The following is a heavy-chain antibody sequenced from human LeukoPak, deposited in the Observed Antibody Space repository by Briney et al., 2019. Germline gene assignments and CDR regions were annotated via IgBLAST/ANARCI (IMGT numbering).Heavy chain of an antibody. J-gene: IGHJ4*02. D-gene: IGHD2-15*01. CDR3: ARVYCSGGSCYFLFDY. CDR2: VDHTGST. Sequence: SETLSLTCSVSDDSITMYYWTWIRQPPGKGLEWIGYVDHTGSTNFNPSLNGRVSISRDTTKNLFSLRLRSVTAADTAVYFCARVYCSGGSCYFLFDYWGQGTLVTVSS. V-gene: IGHV4-59*01. CDR1: DDSITMYY.